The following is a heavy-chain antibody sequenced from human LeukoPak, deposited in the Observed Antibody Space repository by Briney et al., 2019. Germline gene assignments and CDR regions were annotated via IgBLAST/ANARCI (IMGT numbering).Heavy chain of an antibody. V-gene: IGHV4-39*01. CDR3: ARRRILGYFDY. CDR2: IYYSGST. CDR1: GGSISSSSYY. J-gene: IGHJ4*02. Sequence: SETLSLTCTVPGGSISSSSYYWGWIRQPPGKGLEWIGSIYYSGSTYYNPSLKSRVTISVDTSKNQFSLKLSSVTAADTAVYYCARRRILGYFDYWGQGTLVTVSS. D-gene: IGHD2-15*01.